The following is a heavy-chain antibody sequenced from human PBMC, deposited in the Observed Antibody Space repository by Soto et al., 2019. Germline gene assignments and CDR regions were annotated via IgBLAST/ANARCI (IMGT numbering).Heavy chain of an antibody. V-gene: IGHV4-34*01. CDR3: ARGKYYDFWSGYRNYYYYGMDV. Sequence: SETLSLTCAVYGGSFSGYYWSWIRQPPGKGLEWIGEINHSGSTNYNPSLKSRVTISVDTSKNQFSLKLSSVTAADTAVYYCARGKYYDFWSGYRNYYYYGMDVWGQGTTVTVSS. D-gene: IGHD3-3*01. CDR1: GGSFSGYY. J-gene: IGHJ6*02. CDR2: INHSGST.